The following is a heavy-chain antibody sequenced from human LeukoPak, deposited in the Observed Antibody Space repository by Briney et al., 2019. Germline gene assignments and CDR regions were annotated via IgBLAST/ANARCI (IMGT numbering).Heavy chain of an antibody. D-gene: IGHD6-6*01. Sequence: SETLSLTCTVSGGSISSSYWSWIRQPAGKGLVWIGHIYTSGTTSYNPSLKSRVSISVDKSKNQLSLKVSSVTAADTAVYYCARLGYSSSSTGYYYYMDVWGKGTTVTVSS. V-gene: IGHV4-4*07. CDR2: IYTSGTT. J-gene: IGHJ6*03. CDR3: ARLGYSSSSTGYYYYMDV. CDR1: GGSISSSY.